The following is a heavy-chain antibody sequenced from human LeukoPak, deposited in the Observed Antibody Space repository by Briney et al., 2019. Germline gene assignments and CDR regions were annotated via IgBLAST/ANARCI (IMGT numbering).Heavy chain of an antibody. V-gene: IGHV3-23*01. Sequence: GGSLRLSCAASGFTFSSYAMSCVRQAPGKGLEWVSTINVSGGSTYYADSVKGRFTISRDNSKNTLYLQMNSLGAEDMAIYYCAKYGRSGYSSGMDVWGQGTTVTVSS. CDR2: INVSGGST. J-gene: IGHJ6*02. CDR1: GFTFSSYA. D-gene: IGHD2-15*01. CDR3: AKYGRSGYSSGMDV.